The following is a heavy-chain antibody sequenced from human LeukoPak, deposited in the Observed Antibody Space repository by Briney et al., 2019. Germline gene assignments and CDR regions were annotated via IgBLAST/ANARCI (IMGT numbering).Heavy chain of an antibody. D-gene: IGHD2-2*02. V-gene: IGHV4-59*01. J-gene: IGHJ4*02. CDR1: GGSISSYY. Sequence: PSETLSLTCTVSGGSISSYYWSWIRQPPGKGLEWIGYIYYSGSTNYNPSLKSRVTISVDTSKNQFSLKLSSVTAAGTAVYYCARGVGLVVPAAISFDYWGQGTLVTVSS. CDR3: ARGVGLVVPAAISFDY. CDR2: IYYSGST.